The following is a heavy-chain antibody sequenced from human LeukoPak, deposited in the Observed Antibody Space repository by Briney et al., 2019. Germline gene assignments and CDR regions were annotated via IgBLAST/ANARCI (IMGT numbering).Heavy chain of an antibody. V-gene: IGHV3-48*01. CDR1: GFTFSDYS. Sequence: GGSLRLSCAASGFTFSDYSMNWVRQAPGKGLEGISYIGIDSGNTNYADSVKGRFTISGDKAKNSLYLQMNSLRVEDTVVYYCARDYKYAFDNWGQGTLVTVSS. J-gene: IGHJ4*02. CDR2: IGIDSGNT. D-gene: IGHD5-24*01. CDR3: ARDYKYAFDN.